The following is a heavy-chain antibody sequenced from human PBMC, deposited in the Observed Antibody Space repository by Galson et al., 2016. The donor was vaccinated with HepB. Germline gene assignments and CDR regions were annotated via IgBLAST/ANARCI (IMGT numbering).Heavy chain of an antibody. V-gene: IGHV3-30*18. D-gene: IGHD6-19*01. Sequence: SLRLSCAASGFTLSSYGMHWVRQAPGKGLEWVAAISYDGRSKFYVDSVKGRFTISRDNSKNTLYLQMSSLRADDTAVFYCAKVYGRAIAVAGRNYFDYWGQGTLVTVSS. J-gene: IGHJ4*02. CDR2: ISYDGRSK. CDR1: GFTLSSYG. CDR3: AKVYGRAIAVAGRNYFDY.